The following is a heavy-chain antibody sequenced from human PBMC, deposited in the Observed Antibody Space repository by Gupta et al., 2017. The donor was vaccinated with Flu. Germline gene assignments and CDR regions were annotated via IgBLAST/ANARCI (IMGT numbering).Heavy chain of an antibody. Sequence: EVQLLESGGGLVQPGGSLRLSCAASGFRFSNYGMNWVRQSPGKGLEWVSGISSADGNTHYADSVRGRFTISRDNSQNTLYLQMNDLRAEDTAIYYCARRDIVVVVAGFDYWGQGTLVTVSS. CDR3: ARRDIVVVVAGFDY. D-gene: IGHD2-21*01. CDR2: ISSADGNT. CDR1: GFRFSNYG. J-gene: IGHJ4*02. V-gene: IGHV3-23*01.